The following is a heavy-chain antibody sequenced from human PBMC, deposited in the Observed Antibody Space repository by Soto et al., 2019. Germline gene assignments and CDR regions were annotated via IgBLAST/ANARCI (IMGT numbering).Heavy chain of an antibody. Sequence: PSETLSLTCAVSGGSITSANWWTWVRQPPGGGLEWIGEISHSGITNYKASLKSRVTMSVDKTKNDVSLKLTSVTAADTADYYCARVLRGWFDPWGQGTPVTVSS. CDR3: ARVLRGWFDP. CDR2: ISHSGIT. CDR1: GGSITSANW. J-gene: IGHJ5*02. V-gene: IGHV4-4*02.